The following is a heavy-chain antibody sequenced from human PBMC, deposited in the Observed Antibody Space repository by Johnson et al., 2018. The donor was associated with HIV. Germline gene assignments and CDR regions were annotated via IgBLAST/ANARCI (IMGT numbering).Heavy chain of an antibody. CDR2: ISYDGSNK. CDR1: GFTFSSYA. V-gene: IGHV3-30-3*01. J-gene: IGHJ3*02. Sequence: QVQLVESGGGVVQPGRSLRLSCAASGFTFSSYAMHWVRQAPGKGLEWVAVISYDGSNKYYADSVKGRFTISRDNSKNTLYLQMNSLRAEDTAVYYCTRDHGAVAGPEGAFDSWGQGTMVTVSS. CDR3: TRDHGAVAGPEGAFDS. D-gene: IGHD6-19*01.